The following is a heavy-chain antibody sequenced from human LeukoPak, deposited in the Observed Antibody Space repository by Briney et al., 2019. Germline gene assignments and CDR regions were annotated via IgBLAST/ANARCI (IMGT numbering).Heavy chain of an antibody. Sequence: GGSLRLSCAVSGFTLSSNWMHWVRQVPGKGLVWGSRIDNYGSGTSYADSVKGRFTISRDNATNTRYLQTTSQSAEDTAVYYCATVFDYWGQGTLVTVSS. CDR3: ATVFDY. V-gene: IGHV3-74*01. CDR2: IDNYGSGT. CDR1: GFTLSSNW. J-gene: IGHJ4*02.